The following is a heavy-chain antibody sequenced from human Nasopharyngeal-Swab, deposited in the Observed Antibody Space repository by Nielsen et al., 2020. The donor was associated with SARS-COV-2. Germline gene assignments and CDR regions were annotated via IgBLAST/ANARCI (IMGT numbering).Heavy chain of an antibody. V-gene: IGHV3-74*01. J-gene: IGHJ3*02. Sequence: GGSLRLSCAASGFTFSSYWMHWVRQAPGKGLVWVSRIKSDGSTTNYADPVKGRFTISRDNAKNTLYLQMHSLRAEDTAVYYCTRDFSAAAGSFDIWGQGTMVTVSS. CDR1: GFTFSSYW. CDR2: IKSDGSTT. D-gene: IGHD6-13*01. CDR3: TRDFSAAAGSFDI.